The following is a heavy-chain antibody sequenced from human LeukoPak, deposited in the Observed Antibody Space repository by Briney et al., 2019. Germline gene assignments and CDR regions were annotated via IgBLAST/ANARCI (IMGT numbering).Heavy chain of an antibody. V-gene: IGHV4-38-2*01. CDR1: GYSISSGYY. CDR3: ARFSYYDILKDAFDI. CDR2: IYHSGST. D-gene: IGHD3-9*01. Sequence: PETLSLTCAVSGYSISSGYYWGWIRQPPGKGLEWIGSIYHSGSTYYNPSFKSRVTISVDTSKNQFSLKLSSVTAADTAVYYCARFSYYDILKDAFDIWGQGTMVTVSS. J-gene: IGHJ3*02.